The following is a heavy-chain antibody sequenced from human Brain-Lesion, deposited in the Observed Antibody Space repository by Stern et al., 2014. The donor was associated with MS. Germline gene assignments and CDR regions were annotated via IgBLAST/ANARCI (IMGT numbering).Heavy chain of an antibody. V-gene: IGHV1-24*01. J-gene: IGHJ4*02. CDR1: GYTLTELS. CDR2: FDPEDGET. D-gene: IGHD1-26*01. CDR3: ATLSTGAGGNYYRHFDY. Sequence: VQLEESGAEVKKPGASVKVSCKVSGYTLTELSMHWVRQAPRKGLEWMGGFDPEDGETIYAQKFQGRVTMTEDTSTDTAYMELSSLRSEDTAVYYCATLSTGAGGNYYRHFDYWGQGTLVTVSS.